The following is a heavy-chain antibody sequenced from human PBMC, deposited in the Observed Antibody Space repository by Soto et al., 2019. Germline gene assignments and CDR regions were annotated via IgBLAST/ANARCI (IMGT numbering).Heavy chain of an antibody. CDR2: IYYSGST. Sequence: PSETLSLTCTVSGGSISSGGYYWSWIRQHPGKGLEWIGYIYYSGSTYYNPSLKSRVTISVDTSKNQLSLKLSSVTAADTAVYYCARYCTNGVCYTNWFDPWGQGTLVTVSS. CDR1: GGSISSGGYY. J-gene: IGHJ5*02. CDR3: ARYCTNGVCYTNWFDP. D-gene: IGHD2-8*01. V-gene: IGHV4-31*03.